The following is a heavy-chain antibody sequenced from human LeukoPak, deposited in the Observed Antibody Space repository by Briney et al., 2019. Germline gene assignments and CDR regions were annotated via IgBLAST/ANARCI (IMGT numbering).Heavy chain of an antibody. D-gene: IGHD7-27*01. V-gene: IGHV4-34*01. CDR3: ARGHWGFDY. Sequence: PSETLSLTCAVYGGPFSGYYWSWIRQPPGKGLEWIGEINHSGSTNYNPSLKSRVTISVDTSKNQFSLKLSSVTAADTAVYYCARGHWGFDYWGQGTLVTVSS. CDR1: GGPFSGYY. CDR2: INHSGST. J-gene: IGHJ4*02.